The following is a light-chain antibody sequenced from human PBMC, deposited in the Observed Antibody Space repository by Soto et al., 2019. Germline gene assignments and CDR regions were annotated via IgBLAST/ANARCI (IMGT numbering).Light chain of an antibody. CDR2: DAS. CDR1: QTINSW. J-gene: IGKJ1*01. V-gene: IGKV1-5*01. Sequence: DIQMTQSPSTLSASVGDRVTITCRASQTINSWLAWYQQKPGKAPNLLIYDASTLERGVPSRFSGTGSGTEFTLTIDSLQPDDFATYYCQQYNSYWTFGQGTKVDI. CDR3: QQYNSYWT.